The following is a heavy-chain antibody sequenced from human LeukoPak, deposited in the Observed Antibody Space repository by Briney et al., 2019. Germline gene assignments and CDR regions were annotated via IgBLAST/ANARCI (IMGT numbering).Heavy chain of an antibody. D-gene: IGHD5-18*01. Sequence: SETLSLTCTVSGGSISSYYWSWIRQHPGKGLEWIGYIYYSWSTYYNPSLKSRVTISVDTSKNQFSLKLSSVTAADTAVYYCARDKRIQLADAFDIWGQGTMVTVSS. V-gene: IGHV4-59*06. CDR1: GGSISSYY. CDR3: ARDKRIQLADAFDI. J-gene: IGHJ3*02. CDR2: IYYSWST.